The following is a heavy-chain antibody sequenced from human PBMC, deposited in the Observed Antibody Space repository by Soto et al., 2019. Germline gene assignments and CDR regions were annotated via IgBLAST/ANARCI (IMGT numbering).Heavy chain of an antibody. CDR3: ARYDFGIFDY. CDR1: GESGTSSNW. Sequence: SETLSLTCAVSGESGTSSNWWSWVLQPPGKGLEWIGEIYHSESTNYNPSLKSRVTMSIDKSKNQFSLKLTSVTAADTAVYFCARYDFGIFDYWGQGTLVTVSS. CDR2: IYHSEST. V-gene: IGHV4-4*02. D-gene: IGHD4-17*01. J-gene: IGHJ4*02.